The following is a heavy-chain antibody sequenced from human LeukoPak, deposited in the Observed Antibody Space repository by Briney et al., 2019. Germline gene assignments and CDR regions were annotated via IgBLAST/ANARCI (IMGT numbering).Heavy chain of an antibody. J-gene: IGHJ4*02. Sequence: AGGSLRLSCAASGFTFDDYAMHWVRQAPGKGLEWVSLISGDGGSTYYADSVKGRFTISRDNSKNSLYLHMNSLRTEDTALYYCAKDQIYCGGDCQYDYWGQGTLVTVSS. D-gene: IGHD2-21*02. V-gene: IGHV3-43*02. CDR3: AKDQIYCGGDCQYDY. CDR2: ISGDGGST. CDR1: GFTFDDYA.